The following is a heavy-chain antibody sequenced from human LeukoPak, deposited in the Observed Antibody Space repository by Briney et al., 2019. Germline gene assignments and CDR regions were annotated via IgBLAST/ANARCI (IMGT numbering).Heavy chain of an antibody. J-gene: IGHJ6*02. D-gene: IGHD1-14*01. V-gene: IGHV4-39*02. CDR2: IYYSGST. Sequence: PSETLSLTCTVSGGSISSSSYYWGWIRQPPGKGLEWIGSIYYSGSTYYNPSLKSRVTISVDTSKNQFSLKLSSVTAADTAVYYCARERTGRNYYYGMDVWGQGTTVTVSS. CDR3: ARERTGRNYYYGMDV. CDR1: GGSISSSSYY.